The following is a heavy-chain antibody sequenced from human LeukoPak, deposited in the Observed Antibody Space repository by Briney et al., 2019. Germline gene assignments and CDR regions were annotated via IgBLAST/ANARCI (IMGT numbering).Heavy chain of an antibody. D-gene: IGHD3-10*01. CDR3: ARDGIRFGSGTYYPN. CDR1: GTPFSNYA. Sequence: PGGSLRLSCAASGTPFSNYAMHWVRQAPGKGLEWVALISYDGSNKYYADSVKGRFTFSRDNSKNTLYLQMNSLRAEDTAIYYCARDGIRFGSGTYYPNWGQGTLVTVSS. J-gene: IGHJ4*02. CDR2: ISYDGSNK. V-gene: IGHV3-30*04.